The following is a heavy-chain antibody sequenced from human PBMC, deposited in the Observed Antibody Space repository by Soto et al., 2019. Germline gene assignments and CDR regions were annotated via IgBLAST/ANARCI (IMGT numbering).Heavy chain of an antibody. CDR1: VGSFSGYY. Sequence: SETLSLTCAVYVGSFSGYYWSWIRQPPGKGLEWIGEINHSGSTNYNPSLKSRVTISVDTSKNQFSLKLSSVTAADTAVYYCARGRYPANDYVGGSIFLEKKNWIAPWGQGTLVTVSS. J-gene: IGHJ5*02. V-gene: IGHV4-34*01. CDR3: ARGRYPANDYVGGSIFLEKKNWIAP. CDR2: INHSGST. D-gene: IGHD3-16*01.